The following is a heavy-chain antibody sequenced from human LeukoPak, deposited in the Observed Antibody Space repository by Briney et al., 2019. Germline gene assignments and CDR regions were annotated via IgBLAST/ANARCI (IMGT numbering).Heavy chain of an antibody. CDR1: GFTFSSYA. CDR3: AKERTYYYDSSGYYLGD. D-gene: IGHD3-22*01. J-gene: IGHJ4*02. Sequence: GGSLRLSRAASGFTFSSYAMSWVRQAPGKGLEWVSAISGSGGSTYYADSVKGRFTISRDNSKNTLYLQMNSLRAEDTAVYYCAKERTYYYDSSGYYLGDWGQGTLVTASS. V-gene: IGHV3-23*01. CDR2: ISGSGGST.